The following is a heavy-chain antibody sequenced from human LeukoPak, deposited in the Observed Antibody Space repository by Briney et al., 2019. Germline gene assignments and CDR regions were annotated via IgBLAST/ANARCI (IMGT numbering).Heavy chain of an antibody. J-gene: IGHJ6*02. CDR2: INSDGSST. V-gene: IGHV3-74*01. CDR1: GFTFSSYW. CDR3: ARDGLNYYGSGSFSPYYYYGMDV. Sequence: GGSLRLSCAASGFTFSSYWMHWVRQAPGKGLVWVSRINSDGSSTSYADSVKGRFTISSDNAKNTLYLQMNSLRAEDTAVYYCARDGLNYYGSGSFSPYYYYGMDVWGQGTTVTVSS. D-gene: IGHD3-10*01.